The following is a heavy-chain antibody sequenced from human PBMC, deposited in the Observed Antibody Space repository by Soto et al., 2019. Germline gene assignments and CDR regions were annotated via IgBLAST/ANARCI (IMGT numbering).Heavy chain of an antibody. CDR1: GYTFTSYA. CDR2: ITAYNGNT. D-gene: IGHD2-2*03. V-gene: IGHV1-18*01. Sequence: GASVKVSCKASGYTFTSYAMHWVRQAPGQRLEWMGWITAYNGNTNYAPKFLGRVTVTTDTSTSTAYMELRSLRSDDTAVYYCARDRAGYYSSTSCFARDYGDYASFDYWGQGTLVTVSS. J-gene: IGHJ4*02. CDR3: ARDRAGYYSSTSCFARDYGDYASFDY.